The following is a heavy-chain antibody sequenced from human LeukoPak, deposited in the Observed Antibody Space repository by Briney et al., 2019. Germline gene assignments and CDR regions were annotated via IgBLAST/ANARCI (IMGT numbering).Heavy chain of an antibody. J-gene: IGHJ6*03. CDR3: AGGARPHYYYYYYMDV. CDR1: GDSISSYY. D-gene: IGHD6-6*01. V-gene: IGHV4-4*07. CDR2: IYNSGST. Sequence: SETLSLTCTVSGDSISSYYWSWIRQPAGKGLEWIGRIYNSGSTNYNPSLKSRVTMSVDTSKNQFSLKLSSVTAADAAVYYCAGGARPHYYYYYYMDVWGKGTTVTVSS.